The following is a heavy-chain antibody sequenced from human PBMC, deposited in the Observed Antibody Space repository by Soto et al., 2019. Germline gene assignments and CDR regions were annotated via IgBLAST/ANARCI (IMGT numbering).Heavy chain of an antibody. CDR3: ARRTEAVAGTKQAGTADY. CDR1: GGSISSSSYY. CDR2: IYYSGST. Sequence: QLQLQESGPGLVKPSETLSLTCTVSGGSISSSSYYWGWIRQPPGKGLEWIGSIYYSGSTYYNPSLKSRVTISVDTSKNQFSLKLSSVTAADTAVYYCARRTEAVAGTKQAGTADYWGQGTLVTVSS. D-gene: IGHD6-19*01. J-gene: IGHJ4*02. V-gene: IGHV4-39*01.